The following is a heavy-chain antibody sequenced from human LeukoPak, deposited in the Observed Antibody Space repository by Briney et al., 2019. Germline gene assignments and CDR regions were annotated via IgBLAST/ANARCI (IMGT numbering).Heavy chain of an antibody. CDR1: GGSISSGDYF. D-gene: IGHD2-2*01. Sequence: SETLSLTCIVSGGSISSGDYFWSWVRQPPGKGLEWIGYIYHSGSTYYNPSLKSRITMSVDTAKNQFSLKLSSVTAADTAVYYCARDCSSTSCDLEGAQGGYYFDYWGQGILVTVSS. V-gene: IGHV4-30-4*01. CDR2: IYHSGST. CDR3: ARDCSSTSCDLEGAQGGYYFDY. J-gene: IGHJ4*02.